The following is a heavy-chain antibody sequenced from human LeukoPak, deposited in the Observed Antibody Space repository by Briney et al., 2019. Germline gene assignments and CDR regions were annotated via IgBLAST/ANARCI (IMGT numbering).Heavy chain of an antibody. Sequence: GGSLRLSCAASGFTVSNSYITWVRQAPGKGLEWVSIIYNGVSTFYADSVKGRFTVSSDTSRNTVYLQMSSLKADDTAVYYCARSKVAVADPLDYWGQGTLLTVSS. V-gene: IGHV3-53*01. CDR2: IYNGVST. D-gene: IGHD6-19*01. CDR1: GFTVSNSY. CDR3: ARSKVAVADPLDY. J-gene: IGHJ4*02.